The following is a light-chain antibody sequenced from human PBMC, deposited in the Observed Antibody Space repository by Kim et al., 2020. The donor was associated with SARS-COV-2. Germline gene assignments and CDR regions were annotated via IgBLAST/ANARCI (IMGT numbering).Light chain of an antibody. J-gene: IGLJ3*02. V-gene: IGLV2-14*03. CDR1: SSDVGDYNY. Sequence: QSALTQPASVSGSPGQSITISCTGTSSDVGDYNYVSWYQQHPGKAPKLIIYDVSNRPSGVSNRFSASKSGNTASLTISGLQAEDEADYYCSSYTSSSTRVFGGGTQLTVL. CDR2: DVS. CDR3: SSYTSSSTRV.